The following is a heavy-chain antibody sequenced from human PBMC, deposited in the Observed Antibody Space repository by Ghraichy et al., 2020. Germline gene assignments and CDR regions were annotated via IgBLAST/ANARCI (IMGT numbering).Heavy chain of an antibody. J-gene: IGHJ4*02. V-gene: IGHV4-34*01. CDR2: INHSGST. CDR3: ARGLSKWNFDL. CDR1: GASFNDYY. Sequence: SETLSLTCAVYGASFNDYYWNWIRQPPGKGLEWIREINHSGSTNSNPSLKSRVTISADTSTNQFSLRLSSVTAADTAVYYCARGLSKWNFDLWGQGTLVTVSS. D-gene: IGHD1-20*01.